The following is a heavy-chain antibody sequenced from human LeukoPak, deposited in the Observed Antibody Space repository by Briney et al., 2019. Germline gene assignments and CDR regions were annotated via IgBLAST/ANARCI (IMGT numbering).Heavy chain of an antibody. V-gene: IGHV4-34*01. Sequence: SETLSLTCAVYGGSFSGYYWSWIRQPPGKGLEWIGEINHSGSTNYNPSLKSRVTISVDTSKNQFSLKLSSVTAADTAVYYCARGPTYYYDSSGYYNDYWGQGTLVTVSS. CDR2: INHSGST. CDR3: ARGPTYYYDSSGYYNDY. CDR1: GGSFSGYY. J-gene: IGHJ4*02. D-gene: IGHD3-22*01.